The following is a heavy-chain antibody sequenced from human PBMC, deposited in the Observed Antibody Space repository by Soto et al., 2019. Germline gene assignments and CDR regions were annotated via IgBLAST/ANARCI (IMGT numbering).Heavy chain of an antibody. J-gene: IGHJ6*03. CDR3: GRETSKVYYYYYMDV. Sequence: SVKVSCKASGGTFSSYTISWVRQAPGQGLEWMGRIIPILGIANYAQKFQGRVTITADKSTSTAYMELSSLRSEDTAVYYCGRETSKVYYYYYMDVWGKGTTVTVSS. CDR2: IIPILGIA. CDR1: GGTFSSYT. V-gene: IGHV1-69*04.